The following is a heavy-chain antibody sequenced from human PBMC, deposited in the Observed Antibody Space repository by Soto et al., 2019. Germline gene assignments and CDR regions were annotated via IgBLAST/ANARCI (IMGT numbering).Heavy chain of an antibody. CDR1: GFTFSSYA. CDR3: AKAGSGGGDGNSEDF. D-gene: IGHD2-21*01. CDR2: ISTSGGGT. V-gene: IGHV3-23*01. Sequence: EMQLLESGGALVQPGGSLRLSCAASGFTFSSYAMSWVRQAPGKGLEWVSSISTSGGGTYYADSVKGRFTISSDNSKNTLPWQMSSLRATSTAIYYCAKAGSGGGDGNSEDFGGQGPLVTLSS. J-gene: IGHJ4*02.